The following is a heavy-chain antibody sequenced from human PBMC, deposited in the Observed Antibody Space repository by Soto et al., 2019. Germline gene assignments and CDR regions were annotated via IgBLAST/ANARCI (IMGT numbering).Heavy chain of an antibody. V-gene: IGHV1-8*01. J-gene: IGHJ4*02. CDR2: MNPNSGNT. Sequence: ASVKVSCKASGYTFTSYDINWVRQATGQGLEWMGWMNPNSGNTGYAQKFQGRVTMTRNTSISTAYMELSSLRSEDTAVYYCARFYPHLSIAAAGSDYWGQGTLVTVSS. CDR1: GYTFTSYD. CDR3: ARFYPHLSIAAAGSDY. D-gene: IGHD6-13*01.